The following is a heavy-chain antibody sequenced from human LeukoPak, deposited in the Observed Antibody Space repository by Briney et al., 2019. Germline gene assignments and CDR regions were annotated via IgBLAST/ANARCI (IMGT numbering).Heavy chain of an antibody. D-gene: IGHD1-26*01. CDR2: MNRNSGNT. CDR1: GYTFTSYD. J-gene: IGHJ4*02. V-gene: IGHV1-8*03. CDR3: ARGRWELLSLFDN. Sequence: GASVKVSCKASGYTFTSYDINRVRQDPGQGLEWMGWMNRNSGNTGYAQKFQGTVTITRNTTISTAYMELRTPRSEGTGVYYCARGRWELLSLFDNWGQGTLVTVSS.